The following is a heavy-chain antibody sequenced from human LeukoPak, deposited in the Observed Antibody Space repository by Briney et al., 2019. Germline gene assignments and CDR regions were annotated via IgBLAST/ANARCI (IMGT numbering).Heavy chain of an antibody. Sequence: GASVKVSCNASGYTFTSYGISWVRQAPGQGLEWMGGIIPIFGTANYAQKFQGRVTITTDESTSTAYMELSSLRSEDTAVYYCARVKYSSSFHTSGFDYWGQGTLVTVSS. J-gene: IGHJ4*02. CDR3: ARVKYSSSFHTSGFDY. CDR1: GYTFTSYG. V-gene: IGHV1-69*05. CDR2: IIPIFGTA. D-gene: IGHD6-6*01.